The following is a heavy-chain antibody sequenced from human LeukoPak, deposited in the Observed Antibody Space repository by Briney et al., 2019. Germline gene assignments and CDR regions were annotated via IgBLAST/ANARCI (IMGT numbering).Heavy chain of an antibody. V-gene: IGHV4-39*01. J-gene: IGHJ4*02. D-gene: IGHD4-23*01. CDR1: GDSISSRSYY. Sequence: PSETLSLTCTVSGDSISSRSYYWGWIRQPPGKGLEWIGSIYYSGSTSYNPSLKSRVTISVDTSKNQFSLKLSSVTAAGTAVYYCARQFGSFIPYGGNPDRLTYWGQGTLVTVSS. CDR2: IYYSGST. CDR3: ARQFGSFIPYGGNPDRLTY.